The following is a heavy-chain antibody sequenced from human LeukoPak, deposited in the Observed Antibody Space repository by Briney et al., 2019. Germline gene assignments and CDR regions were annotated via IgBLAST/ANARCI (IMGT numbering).Heavy chain of an antibody. J-gene: IGHJ4*02. CDR1: GFTFSSYG. Sequence: QPGGSLRLSCAASGFTFSSYGMHWVRQAPGKGLEWVALISSDGSEKYYADSMKGRFTISRDNSKNTLYLQVSSLRPEDTAVYYCAKAEGITSASFWDYWGQGSLVTVSS. V-gene: IGHV3-30*18. CDR3: AKAEGITSASFWDY. CDR2: ISSDGSEK. D-gene: IGHD1-14*01.